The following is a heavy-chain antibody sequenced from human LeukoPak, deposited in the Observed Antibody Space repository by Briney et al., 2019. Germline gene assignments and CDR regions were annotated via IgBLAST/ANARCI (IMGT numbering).Heavy chain of an antibody. CDR1: GFTFSTHN. D-gene: IGHD2-15*01. Sequence: GGSLRLSCVASGFTFSTHNMTWVRQAPGKGLEWVSLVDRIGSNTYCAGSVKGRITFSRDKSKNTLYLQVKSLRAEDTAVYHCAKTDVGSSYYFDYWGQGTLVTVSS. CDR3: AKTDVGSSYYFDY. J-gene: IGHJ4*02. V-gene: IGHV3-23*01. CDR2: VDRIGSNT.